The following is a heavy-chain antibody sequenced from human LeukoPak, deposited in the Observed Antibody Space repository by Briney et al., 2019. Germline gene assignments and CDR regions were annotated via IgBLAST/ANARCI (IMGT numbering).Heavy chain of an antibody. J-gene: IGHJ5*02. V-gene: IGHV3-23*01. CDR3: ARVSGKYNWFDP. CDR2: ISGSGGST. Sequence: PGGSLRLSCAASGFTFSSYAMSWVRQAPGKGLEWVSAISGSGGSTSYADSVKGRFTISRDNAKNTLYLQMNSLRAEDTAVYYCARVSGKYNWFDPWGQGTLVTVSS. CDR1: GFTFSSYA.